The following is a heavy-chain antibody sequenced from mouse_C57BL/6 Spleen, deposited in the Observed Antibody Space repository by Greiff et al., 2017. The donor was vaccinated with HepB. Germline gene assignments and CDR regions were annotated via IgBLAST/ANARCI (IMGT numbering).Heavy chain of an antibody. V-gene: IGHV14-3*01. CDR1: GFNIKNTY. J-gene: IGHJ4*01. D-gene: IGHD1-1*01. Sequence: VQLQQSVAELVRPGASVKLSCTASGFNIKNTYMHWVKQRPEQGLEWIGRIDPANGNNKYAPKFQGKATITADTSSKTAYLQLSSLTSEDTAIYYCAFPITTVVATDYAMDYWGQGTSVTVSS. CDR3: AFPITTVVATDYAMDY. CDR2: IDPANGNN.